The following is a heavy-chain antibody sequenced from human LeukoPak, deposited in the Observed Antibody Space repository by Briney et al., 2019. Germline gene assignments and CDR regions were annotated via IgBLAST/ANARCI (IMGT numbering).Heavy chain of an antibody. Sequence: GASVKVSCKSSGYTFTSYGISWVRQAPGQGLEWMGWISAYNGNTNYAQKIQGRVTMTTDTSTSTAYMELRSLRSDDTAVYYCARVVVYSYGDYFDYWGQGTLVTVSS. CDR1: GYTFTSYG. J-gene: IGHJ4*02. D-gene: IGHD5-18*01. CDR2: ISAYNGNT. CDR3: ARVVVYSYGDYFDY. V-gene: IGHV1-18*01.